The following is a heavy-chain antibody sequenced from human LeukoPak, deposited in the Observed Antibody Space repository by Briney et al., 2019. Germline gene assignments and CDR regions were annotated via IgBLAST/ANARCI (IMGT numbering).Heavy chain of an antibody. Sequence: ASVKVSCKASGYTFPSYFMHWVRQAPGQGLEWMGIINPTGGSTTYAQKFQGRVTMTRDTSTSTVYMELSSLRSDDTAVYYCATDTAMVTGRAFDIWGQGTMVTVSS. J-gene: IGHJ3*02. CDR1: GYTFPSYF. D-gene: IGHD5-18*01. CDR2: INPTGGST. V-gene: IGHV1-46*01. CDR3: ATDTAMVTGRAFDI.